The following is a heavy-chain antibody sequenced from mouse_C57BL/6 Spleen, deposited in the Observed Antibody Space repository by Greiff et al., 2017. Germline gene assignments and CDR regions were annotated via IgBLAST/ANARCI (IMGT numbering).Heavy chain of an antibody. J-gene: IGHJ3*01. D-gene: IGHD2-1*01. Sequence: VQLQQPGAELVMPGASVKLSCKASGYTFTSYWMHWVKQRPGQGLEWIGELDPSDSYTNYNQKFKGKSTLTVDKSSSTAYMQLSSLTSEDSAVYYCARSGDYYGNYAFAYWGQGTLVTVSA. CDR3: ARSGDYYGNYAFAY. CDR1: GYTFTSYW. CDR2: LDPSDSYT. V-gene: IGHV1-69*01.